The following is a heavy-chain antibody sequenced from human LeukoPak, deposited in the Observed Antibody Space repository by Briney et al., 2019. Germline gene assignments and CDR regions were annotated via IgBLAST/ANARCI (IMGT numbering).Heavy chain of an antibody. Sequence: PSETLSLTCTVSGGSISSYYWSWIRQPPGKGLEWIGYIYYSGSTNYNPSLKSRVTISVDTSENQFSLKLSSVTAADTAVYYCARAATSSGWYIGYWGQGTLVTVSS. D-gene: IGHD6-19*01. V-gene: IGHV4-59*01. CDR3: ARAATSSGWYIGY. CDR1: GGSISSYY. CDR2: IYYSGST. J-gene: IGHJ4*02.